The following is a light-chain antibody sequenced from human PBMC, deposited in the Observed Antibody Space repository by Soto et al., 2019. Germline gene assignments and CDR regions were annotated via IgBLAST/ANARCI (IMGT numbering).Light chain of an antibody. CDR2: GAS. Sequence: GLTLSPVTLSLSPGERATLSCRASQSVSSSYLAWYHHKPGQAPRLLIFGASSRATGIPDRFSGSGSGTDFTLTISRLEPEDFAVYYCQQYGGSSWTFGQGTKVDIK. J-gene: IGKJ1*01. V-gene: IGKV3-20*01. CDR3: QQYGGSSWT. CDR1: QSVSSSY.